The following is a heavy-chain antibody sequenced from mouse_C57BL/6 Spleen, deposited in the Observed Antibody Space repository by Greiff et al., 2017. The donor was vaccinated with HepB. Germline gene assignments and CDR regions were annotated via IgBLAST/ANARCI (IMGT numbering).Heavy chain of an antibody. Sequence: VKLMESGAELARPGASVKMSCKASGYTFTSYTMHWVKQRPGQGLEWIGYINPSSGYTKYNQKFKDKATLTADKSSSTAYMQLSSLTSEDSAVYYCASDGSSYGEFDYWGQGTTLTVSS. CDR3: ASDGSSYGEFDY. CDR2: INPSSGYT. V-gene: IGHV1-4*01. CDR1: GYTFTSYT. J-gene: IGHJ2*01. D-gene: IGHD1-1*01.